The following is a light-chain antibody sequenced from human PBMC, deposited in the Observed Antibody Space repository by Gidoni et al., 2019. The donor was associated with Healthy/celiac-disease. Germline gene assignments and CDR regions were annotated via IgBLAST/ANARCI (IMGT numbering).Light chain of an antibody. CDR2: KAS. Sequence: DVQMTQYPSTLSASVGDRVTITCRASQSISSWLAWYQQKPGKAPKLLIYKASSLESGVPSRFSGSGSGTEFTLTISSLQPDDFATYYCQQYNSYPWTFXQXTKVEIK. CDR3: QQYNSYPWT. J-gene: IGKJ1*01. V-gene: IGKV1-5*03. CDR1: QSISSW.